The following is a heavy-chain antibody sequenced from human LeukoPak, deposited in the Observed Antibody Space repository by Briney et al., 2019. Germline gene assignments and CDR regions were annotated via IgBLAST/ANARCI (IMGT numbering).Heavy chain of an antibody. D-gene: IGHD3-3*01. CDR2: IIPIFGPP. CDR3: AISTKPYHFWSVDPPSNWFDP. CDR1: GGTFNTYH. J-gene: IGHJ5*02. Sequence: SVKVSYKASGGTFNTYHVTWVRQATGQGLEWMGGIIPIFGPPNYAQKFQARLTISTDESRSTAYMELGSLTSEDTAVYYCAISTKPYHFWSVDPPSNWFDPWGQGTLATVSS. V-gene: IGHV1-69*05.